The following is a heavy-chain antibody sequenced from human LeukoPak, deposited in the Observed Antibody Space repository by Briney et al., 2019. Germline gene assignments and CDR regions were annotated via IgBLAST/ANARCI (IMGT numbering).Heavy chain of an antibody. Sequence: PGGSLRLSCAASGFTFSSYGMHWVRQAPGKGLEWVAVISYDGSNKYYADSVKGRFTISRDNSKNTLYLQMNSLRAEDTAVYYCAKGSGYYDSSAYYYYGMDVWGQGTTVTVSS. CDR2: ISYDGSNK. CDR3: AKGSGYYDSSAYYYYGMDV. V-gene: IGHV3-30*18. D-gene: IGHD3-22*01. CDR1: GFTFSSYG. J-gene: IGHJ6*02.